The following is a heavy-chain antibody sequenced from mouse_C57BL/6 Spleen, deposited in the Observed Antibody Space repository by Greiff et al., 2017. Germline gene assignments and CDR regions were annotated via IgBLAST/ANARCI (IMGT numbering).Heavy chain of an antibody. V-gene: IGHV1-50*01. CDR2: IDPSDSYT. Sequence: VQLQQSGAELVKPGASVKLSCKASGYTFTSYWMQWVKQRPGQGLEWIGEIDPSDSYTNYNQKFKGKATLTVDTSSSTAYMQLSSLTSEDSAVYYCERGGYYGYWGQGTTLTVSS. CDR1: GYTFTSYW. CDR3: ERGGYYGY. J-gene: IGHJ2*01.